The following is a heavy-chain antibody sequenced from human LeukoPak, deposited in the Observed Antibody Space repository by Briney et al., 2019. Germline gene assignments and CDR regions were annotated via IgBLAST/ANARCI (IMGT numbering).Heavy chain of an antibody. D-gene: IGHD5-24*01. J-gene: IGHJ4*02. CDR2: IYYSGST. V-gene: IGHV4-59*01. Sequence: SEILSLTCTVSGGSISSYYWSWIRQPPGKGLEWIGYIYYSGSTNYNPSLKSRVTISVDTSKNQFSLKLSSVTAADTAVYYCARARDGFYDYWGQGTLVTVSS. CDR3: ARARDGFYDY. CDR1: GGSISSYY.